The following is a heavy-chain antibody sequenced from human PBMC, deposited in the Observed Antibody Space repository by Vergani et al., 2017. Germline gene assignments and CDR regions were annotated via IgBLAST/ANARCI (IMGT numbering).Heavy chain of an antibody. J-gene: IGHJ6*04. CDR2: ISHDGNNK. CDR3: RGEMDV. CDR1: GFIFKNYT. Sequence: QVNLVGSGGGVVQPARSLRLSCATYGFIFKNYTMHWVRQAPGKGLERVALISHDGNNKYYADSVKGRFTISRDNSKNTLYLQMNSLRAEDTANYYCRGEMDVWDKGTTVTVSS. V-gene: IGHV3-30-3*01.